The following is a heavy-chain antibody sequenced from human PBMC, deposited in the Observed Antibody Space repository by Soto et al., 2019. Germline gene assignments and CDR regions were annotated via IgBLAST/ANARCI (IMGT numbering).Heavy chain of an antibody. CDR2: IYPGDSDT. V-gene: IGHV5-51*01. J-gene: IGHJ6*02. D-gene: IGHD1-1*01. CDR1: GYXFTSCW. CDR3: ARHGSMDV. Sequence: EXLKISCMCSGYXFTSCWLVWVRHMPGKGLEWMGIIYPGDSDTRYSPSFRGQVTISSDKSIITDYLQWSRLKASDTAMYYCARHGSMDVWGQGTTGTVS.